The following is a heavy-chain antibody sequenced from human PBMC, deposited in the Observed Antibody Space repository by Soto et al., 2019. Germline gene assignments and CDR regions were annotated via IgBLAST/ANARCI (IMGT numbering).Heavy chain of an antibody. V-gene: IGHV3-13*01. Sequence: EVQLVESGGGLVQPGGSLRLSCAASGFTFSSHDMHWVRQGEEEGLEWVSAIDTAGGTVYADSVKGRFTISRENAKNSVYLQMNSLRAGDTAVYYCARELYGAGFWHFDLWGRGTLVIVSS. J-gene: IGHJ2*01. CDR3: ARELYGAGFWHFDL. D-gene: IGHD3-10*01. CDR2: IDTAGGT. CDR1: GFTFSSHD.